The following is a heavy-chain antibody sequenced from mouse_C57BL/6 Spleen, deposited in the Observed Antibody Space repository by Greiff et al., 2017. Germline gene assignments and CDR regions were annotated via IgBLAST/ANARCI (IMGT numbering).Heavy chain of an antibody. V-gene: IGHV5-17*01. J-gene: IGHJ4*01. Sequence: EVQRVESGGGLVKPGGSLKLSCAASGFTFSDYGMHWVRQAPEKGLEWVAYISSGSSTIYYADTVKGRFTISRDNAKNTLFLQMTSLRSEDTAMYYCARPYYYGSIYYYAMDYWGQGTSVTVSS. CDR1: GFTFSDYG. CDR3: ARPYYYGSIYYYAMDY. D-gene: IGHD1-1*01. CDR2: ISSGSSTI.